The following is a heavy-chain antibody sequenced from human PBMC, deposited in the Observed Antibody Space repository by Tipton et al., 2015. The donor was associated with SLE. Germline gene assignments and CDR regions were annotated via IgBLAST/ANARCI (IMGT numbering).Heavy chain of an antibody. D-gene: IGHD2-15*01. CDR3: GRDEYSWDFDY. CDR1: GFTFSSYS. Sequence: SLRLSCAASGFTFSSYSMNWVRQAPGKGLEWVSYISSSSSTIYYADSVKGRFTISRDNAKNSLYLQMNSLRAEDTAVYYCGRDEYSWDFDYWGQGTLVTVSS. CDR2: ISSSSSTI. V-gene: IGHV3-48*01. J-gene: IGHJ4*02.